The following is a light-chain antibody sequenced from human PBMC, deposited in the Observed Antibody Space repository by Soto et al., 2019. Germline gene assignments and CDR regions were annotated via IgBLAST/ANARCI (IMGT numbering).Light chain of an antibody. CDR3: QSFDSSRIGLL. V-gene: IGLV1-40*01. CDR1: HSDIGAGYG. J-gene: IGLJ2*01. Sequence: QSVLTQPPSVTGAPGQRVTISCTGSHSDIGAGYGVHWYQQFPHSAPKLLIYDTTNRPSGVPDRFSGSRSGTSASLAITGLQAEDEADYYCQSFDSSRIGLLFVGGTKLTVL. CDR2: DTT.